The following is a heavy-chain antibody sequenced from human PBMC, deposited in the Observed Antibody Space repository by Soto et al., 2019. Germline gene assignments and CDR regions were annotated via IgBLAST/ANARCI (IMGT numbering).Heavy chain of an antibody. J-gene: IGHJ4*02. CDR1: GFTFSSYA. V-gene: IGHV3-30-3*01. D-gene: IGHD3-10*01. Sequence: QVQLVESGGGVVQPGRSLRLSCAASGFTFSSYAMHWVRQAPGKGLEWVAVISYDGSNKYYADSVKGRFTISRDNSKNTLYLQMNSLRAEDTAVYYCARWGGFGESYYFDYWGQGTLVTVSS. CDR3: ARWGGFGESYYFDY. CDR2: ISYDGSNK.